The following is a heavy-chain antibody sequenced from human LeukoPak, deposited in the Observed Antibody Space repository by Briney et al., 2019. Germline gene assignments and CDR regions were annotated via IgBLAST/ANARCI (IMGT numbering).Heavy chain of an antibody. CDR2: FDPEHGET. CDR1: GNTLTELS. Sequence: EASVKVSCKVSGNTLTELSMHWVRQVPGKGLEWMGGFDPEHGETIYVQKFQGRVTMTEDTSTDTAYMELSTLKSEDTAVYYCATEADGSLTVWGKGTMVTVSS. V-gene: IGHV1-24*01. CDR3: ATEADGSLTV. D-gene: IGHD3-10*01. J-gene: IGHJ6*04.